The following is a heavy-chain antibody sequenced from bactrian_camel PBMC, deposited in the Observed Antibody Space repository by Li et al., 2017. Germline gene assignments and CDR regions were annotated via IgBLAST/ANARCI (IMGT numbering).Heavy chain of an antibody. J-gene: IGHJ4*01. CDR1: GYTYNRNC. D-gene: IGHD1*01. V-gene: IGHV3S53*01. Sequence: HVQLVESGGGSVQAGGSLRLSCAASGYTYNRNCWGWFRQGPGKDREEVAIIANDETTNYAASVKGRFTVSKDIAKNTLNLQMNDLKTEDTAMYYCAAACTRPRLRNPTITHFQYWGQGTQVTVS. CDR3: AAACTRPRLRNPTITHFQY. CDR2: IANDETT.